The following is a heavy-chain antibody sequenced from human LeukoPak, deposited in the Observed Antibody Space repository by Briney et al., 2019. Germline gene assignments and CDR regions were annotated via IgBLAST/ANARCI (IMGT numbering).Heavy chain of an antibody. CDR1: GFTFSSYA. D-gene: IGHD3-22*01. CDR3: AKADPYYYDSSGYYSDREYFDY. CDR2: ISGSGGST. Sequence: GSLRLSCAASGFTFSSYAMSWVRQAPGKGLEWVSAISGSGGSTYYADSVKGRFTISRDNSKNTLYLQMNSLRAEDTAVYYCAKADPYYYDSSGYYSDREYFDYWGQGTLVTVSS. J-gene: IGHJ4*02. V-gene: IGHV3-23*01.